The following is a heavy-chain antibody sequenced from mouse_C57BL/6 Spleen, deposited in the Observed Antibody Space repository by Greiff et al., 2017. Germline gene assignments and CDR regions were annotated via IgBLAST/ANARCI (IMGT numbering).Heavy chain of an antibody. Sequence: VQLQQSGPELVKPGASVKIPCKASGYTFTDYNMDWVKQSHGKSLEWIGDINPNNGGTIYNQKFKGKATLTVDKSSSTAYMGLRSLTSEDTAVYYCARSPPHDYGSSHWYFDVWGTGTTVTVSS. J-gene: IGHJ1*03. CDR2: INPNNGGT. D-gene: IGHD1-1*01. CDR1: GYTFTDYN. CDR3: ARSPPHDYGSSHWYFDV. V-gene: IGHV1-18*01.